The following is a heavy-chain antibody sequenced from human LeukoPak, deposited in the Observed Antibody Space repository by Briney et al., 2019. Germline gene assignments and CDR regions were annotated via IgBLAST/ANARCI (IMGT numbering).Heavy chain of an antibody. V-gene: IGHV4-4*09. J-gene: IGHJ4*02. Sequence: SETLSLTCAVYGGSFSGYYWSWIRQPPGKGLEWIGYIYTSGSTNYNPSLKSRVTISVDTSKNQFSLKLSSVTAADTAVYYCARRRRAKYFDYWGQGTLVTVSS. CDR1: GGSFSGYY. CDR3: ARRRRAKYFDY. CDR2: IYTSGST.